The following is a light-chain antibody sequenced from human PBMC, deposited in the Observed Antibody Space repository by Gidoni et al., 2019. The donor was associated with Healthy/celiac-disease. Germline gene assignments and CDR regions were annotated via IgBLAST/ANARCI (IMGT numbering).Light chain of an antibody. J-gene: IGKJ2*01. CDR3: QQYNNWLPYT. CDR2: GAS. CDR1: QIVSSN. V-gene: IGKV3-15*01. Sequence: EIVMTQSPDTLSVSPGERATLSCRASQIVSSNLAWYHQKPGQVPRLLIYGASTRATGIPARFSGSGSGTEFTLTISSLQSEDFAVYYCQQYNNWLPYTCGQGTKLEIK.